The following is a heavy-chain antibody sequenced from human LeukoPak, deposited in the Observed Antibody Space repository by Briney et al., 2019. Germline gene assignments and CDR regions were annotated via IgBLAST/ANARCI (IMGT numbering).Heavy chain of an antibody. CDR1: GFTFRSYW. CDR3: AKASYSGSYFGDY. J-gene: IGHJ4*02. D-gene: IGHD1-26*01. CDR2: IIQDGSEE. Sequence: PGGSLRLSCAASGFTFRSYWMTWFRQAPGKGLEWVANIIQDGSEEYYVDSVKGRFTISRDNAKNSLYLQMNSLRAEDTAVYYYAKASYSGSYFGDYWGQGTLVTVSS. V-gene: IGHV3-7*01.